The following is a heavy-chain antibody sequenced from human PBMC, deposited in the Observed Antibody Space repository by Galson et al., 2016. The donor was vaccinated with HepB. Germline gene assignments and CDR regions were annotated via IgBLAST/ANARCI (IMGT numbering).Heavy chain of an antibody. CDR1: GDSLSALS. J-gene: IGHJ3*01. V-gene: IGHV1-24*01. CDR2: SVAEDGEP. D-gene: IGHD6-19*01. CDR3: ATDRAEAALEAFDL. Sequence: SCKVSGDSLSALSMHWVRQAPGKGLEYMGISVAEDGEPFYAEKFQGRVTMMEDTSTDTAYLELRSLRSEDTAVYYCATDRAEAALEAFDLWGQGTMVTVSS.